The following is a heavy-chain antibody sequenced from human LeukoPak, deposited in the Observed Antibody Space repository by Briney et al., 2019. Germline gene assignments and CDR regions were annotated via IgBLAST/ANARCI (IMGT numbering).Heavy chain of an antibody. V-gene: IGHV1-69*06. CDR2: IIPIFGTA. CDR1: GGTFSSYA. CDR3: ARGGTIFGVVIYFDY. J-gene: IGHJ4*02. D-gene: IGHD3-3*01. Sequence: SAKVSCKASGGTFSSYAISWVRQAPGQGLEWMGGIIPIFGTANYAQKFQGRVTITADKSTSTAYMELSSLRSEDTAVYYCARGGTIFGVVIYFDYWGQGTLVTVSS.